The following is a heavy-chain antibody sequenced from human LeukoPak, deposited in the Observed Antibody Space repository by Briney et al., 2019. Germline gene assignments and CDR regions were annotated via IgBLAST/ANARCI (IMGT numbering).Heavy chain of an antibody. Sequence: PGGSLRLSCAASGFTFSSYEMNWVRQAPGKGLEWVSYISSSGSTIYYADSVKGRFTISRGNAKNSLYLQMNSLRAEDTAVYYCARGGYSYGRYYYYGMDVWGQGTTVTVSS. CDR1: GFTFSSYE. CDR3: ARGGYSYGRYYYYGMDV. J-gene: IGHJ6*02. CDR2: ISSSGSTI. V-gene: IGHV3-48*03. D-gene: IGHD5-18*01.